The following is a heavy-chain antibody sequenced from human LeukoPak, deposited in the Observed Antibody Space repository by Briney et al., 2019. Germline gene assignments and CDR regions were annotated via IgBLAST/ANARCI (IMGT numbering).Heavy chain of an antibody. CDR3: ARKGGDYDFWSAMDV. V-gene: IGHV1-46*03. J-gene: IGHJ6*04. CDR1: RYTLTSYY. CDR2: INPSGGSR. Sequence: GASLKVSCKASRYTLTSYYMHWVRQTPGQGREWIGIINPSGGSRSYAQKFQGRVTMTRDTSTSTVYMELSSLRSEDTAVYYCARKGGDYDFWSAMDVWGKGTTVTVSS. D-gene: IGHD3-3*01.